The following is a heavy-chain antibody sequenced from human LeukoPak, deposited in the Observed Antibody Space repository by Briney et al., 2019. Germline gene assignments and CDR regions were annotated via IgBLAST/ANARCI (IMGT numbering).Heavy chain of an antibody. V-gene: IGHV1-46*01. J-gene: IGHJ4*02. Sequence: GASVRVSCKASGYTFTSYYMHWVRQAPGQGLEWMGIINPSGGSTSYAQKFQGRVTMTRDTSTSTVYMELSSLRSEDTAVYYCARGPSIWLHQRYFDYWGQGTLVTVSS. D-gene: IGHD5-24*01. CDR2: INPSGGST. CDR1: GYTFTSYY. CDR3: ARGPSIWLHQRYFDY.